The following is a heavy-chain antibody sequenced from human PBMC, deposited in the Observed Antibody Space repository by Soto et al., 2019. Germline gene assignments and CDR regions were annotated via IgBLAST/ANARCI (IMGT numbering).Heavy chain of an antibody. Sequence: SETLSLTCAVSGGSISSSNLWSCVRQPPGKGLDWIGEIYHSGSTNYNPSLKSRVTISVDKSKNQFSLKLSSVTAADTAVYYCARDLGYCSSTSCPTLENWFDPWGQGTLVTVYS. V-gene: IGHV4-4*02. J-gene: IGHJ5*02. CDR2: IYHSGST. D-gene: IGHD2-2*01. CDR1: GGSISSSNL. CDR3: ARDLGYCSSTSCPTLENWFDP.